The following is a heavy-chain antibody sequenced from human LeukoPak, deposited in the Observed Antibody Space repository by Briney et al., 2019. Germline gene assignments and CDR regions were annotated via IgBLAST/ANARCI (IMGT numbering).Heavy chain of an antibody. J-gene: IGHJ6*02. CDR1: GGSFSGYY. V-gene: IGHV4-34*01. CDR3: ARGGVLEWLPTYYYYGMDV. CDR2: INHSGST. Sequence: SETLSLTCAVYGGSFSGYYWSWIRQPPGKGLEWLGEINHSGSTNYNPSLKSRVTISVDTSKNQFSLKLSSVTAADTAVYYCARGGVLEWLPTYYYYGMDVWGQGTTVTVSS. D-gene: IGHD3-3*01.